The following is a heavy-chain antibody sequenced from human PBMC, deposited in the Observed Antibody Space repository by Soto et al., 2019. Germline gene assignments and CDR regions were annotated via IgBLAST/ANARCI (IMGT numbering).Heavy chain of an antibody. CDR1: GYTFTSYD. V-gene: IGHV1-8*01. CDR3: ARYYDFWSGYTPLGYYYYGMDV. J-gene: IGHJ6*02. Sequence: VASVKVSCKASGYTFTSYDINWVRQATGQGLEWMGWMNPNSGNTGYAQKFQGRVTMTRNTSISTAYMELSSLRSEDTAVYYCARYYDFWSGYTPLGYYYYGMDVWGQGTTVTVSS. CDR2: MNPNSGNT. D-gene: IGHD3-3*01.